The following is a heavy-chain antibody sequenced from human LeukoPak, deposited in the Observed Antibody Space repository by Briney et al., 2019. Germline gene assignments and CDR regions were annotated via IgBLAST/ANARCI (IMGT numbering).Heavy chain of an antibody. J-gene: IGHJ4*02. D-gene: IGHD3-10*01. V-gene: IGHV3-23*01. CDR1: GFTFSSYG. Sequence: PGGSLRLSCAASGFTFSSYGMSWVRQAPGKGLEWVSAISGSGGSAYYADSVKGRFTISRDNSKNTLYLQMNSLRAEDTAVYYCAKEGWFGEWGAYWGQGTLVTVSS. CDR2: ISGSGGSA. CDR3: AKEGWFGEWGAY.